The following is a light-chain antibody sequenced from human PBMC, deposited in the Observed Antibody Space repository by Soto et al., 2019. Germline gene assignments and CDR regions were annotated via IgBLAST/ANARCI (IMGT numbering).Light chain of an antibody. CDR2: ETS. J-gene: IGKJ2*01. Sequence: DIQMTQPPSSLSASVGDRVTITCRASQSLGRRLTWYQQKAGEAPKLLIYETSNLQNGVPSRFSGSGSETDFTLTINSLQPEDFATYYCQQSFGPPYTFGQGTKLE. CDR1: QSLGRR. V-gene: IGKV1-39*01. CDR3: QQSFGPPYT.